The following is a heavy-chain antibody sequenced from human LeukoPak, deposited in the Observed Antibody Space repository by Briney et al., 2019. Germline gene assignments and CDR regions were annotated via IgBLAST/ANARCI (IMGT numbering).Heavy chain of an antibody. CDR3: ARRQYYYDSSGFLTHFDY. CDR2: IYPGDSDT. D-gene: IGHD3-22*01. V-gene: IGHV5-51*01. Sequence: GESLKISCKGSGYSFTSYWIGWVRQMPGKGLEWMGIIYPGDSDTRYSPSFQGQVTISADKSISTAYLQWSSLKASDTAMYYCARRQYYYDSSGFLTHFDYWGQGTLVTISS. CDR1: GYSFTSYW. J-gene: IGHJ4*02.